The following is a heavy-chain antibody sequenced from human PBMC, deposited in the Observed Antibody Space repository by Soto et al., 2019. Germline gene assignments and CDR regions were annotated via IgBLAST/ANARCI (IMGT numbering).Heavy chain of an antibody. CDR1: GGSISSGGYY. Sequence: SETLSLTCTVSGGSISSGGYYWSWIRQHPGKGLEWIGYIYYSGSTYYNPSLKSRVTISVDTSKNQFSLKLSSVTAADTAVYYCARVQSYDFSYGMDVWGQGTTVTVS. D-gene: IGHD3-3*01. CDR2: IYYSGST. J-gene: IGHJ6*02. V-gene: IGHV4-31*03. CDR3: ARVQSYDFSYGMDV.